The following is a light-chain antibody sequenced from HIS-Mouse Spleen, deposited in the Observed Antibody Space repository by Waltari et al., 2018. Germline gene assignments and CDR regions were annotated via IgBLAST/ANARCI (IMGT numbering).Light chain of an antibody. V-gene: IGKV1-5*03. J-gene: IGKJ1*01. CDR3: QQYNSYSLT. CDR1: QSISSW. Sequence: DIQMTQSPSTLSPSVADRVTITCRASQSISSWLAWYQQKPGKAPKLLIYKASSLESGVPSRFSGSGSGTEFTLTISSLQPDDFATYYCQQYNSYSLTFGQGTKVEIK. CDR2: KAS.